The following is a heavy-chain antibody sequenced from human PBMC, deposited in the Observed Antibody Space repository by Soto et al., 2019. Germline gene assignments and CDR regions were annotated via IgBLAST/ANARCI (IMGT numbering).Heavy chain of an antibody. CDR1: GGSVSSGSYY. D-gene: IGHD1-26*01. Sequence: PSETLSLTCTVSGGSVSSGSYYWSWIRQPPGKGLEWIGYIYYSGSTNYNPSLKSRVTISVDTSKNQFSLKLSSVTAADTAVYYCASTVYSESHSDHHHWGQGTLVTVS. V-gene: IGHV4-61*01. J-gene: IGHJ1*01. CDR2: IYYSGST. CDR3: ASTVYSESHSDHHH.